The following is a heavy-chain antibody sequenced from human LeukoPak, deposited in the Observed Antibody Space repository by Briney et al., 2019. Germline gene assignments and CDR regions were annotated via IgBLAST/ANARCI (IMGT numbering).Heavy chain of an antibody. V-gene: IGHV1-2*02. CDR1: GYTFTGYY. CDR2: INPNSGGT. CDR3: ARVSPYSSSWYWEDY. D-gene: IGHD6-13*01. Sequence: ASVKVSCKASGYTFTGYYMHWVRQAPGQGLEWMGWINPNSGGTNYAQKFQGRVTMTRDTSISTVYMELSRLRSDDTAVYYCARVSPYSSSWYWEDYWGQGTLVTVSS. J-gene: IGHJ4*02.